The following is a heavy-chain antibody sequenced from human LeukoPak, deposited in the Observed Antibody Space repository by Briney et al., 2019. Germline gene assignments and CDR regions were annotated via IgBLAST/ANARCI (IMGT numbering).Heavy chain of an antibody. CDR2: IGVSAGST. V-gene: IGHV3-23*01. CDR3: AITYYYGSDDY. D-gene: IGHD3-10*01. Sequence: GGSLRLSCAASGLTFNKTSMSWVRQSPGKGLEWVSAIGVSAGSTYYADFAKGRFTISRDNSKNTVYLQMNSLRAEDTAVYYCAITYYYGSDDYWGQGTLVTVSS. CDR1: GLTFNKTS. J-gene: IGHJ4*02.